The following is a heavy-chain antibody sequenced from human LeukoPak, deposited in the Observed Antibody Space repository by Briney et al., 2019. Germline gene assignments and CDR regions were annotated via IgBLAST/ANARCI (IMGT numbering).Heavy chain of an antibody. Sequence: ASVKVSCKASGYTFTGYYMHWVRQAPGQGLEWMGWINPNSGGTNYAQKFQGSVTMTRDTSISTAYMELSRLRSDDTAVYYCAGGDVDIVATIDYWGQGTLVTVSS. D-gene: IGHD5-12*01. V-gene: IGHV1-2*02. CDR3: AGGDVDIVATIDY. CDR2: INPNSGGT. CDR1: GYTFTGYY. J-gene: IGHJ4*02.